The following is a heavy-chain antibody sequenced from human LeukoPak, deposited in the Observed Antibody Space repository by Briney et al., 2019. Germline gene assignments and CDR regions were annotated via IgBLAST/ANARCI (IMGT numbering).Heavy chain of an antibody. CDR2: ISGSSSYT. CDR3: ARNGWDRGPPNWFDP. D-gene: IGHD3-10*01. Sequence: PGGSLRLSCAASGFTFSDYYMSWIRQAPGKRLEWVSYISGSSSYTNYADSVKGRFTISRDNAKNSLYLQMNSLRAEDTAVYYCARNGWDRGPPNWFDPWGQGTLVTVSS. J-gene: IGHJ5*02. V-gene: IGHV3-11*06. CDR1: GFTFSDYY.